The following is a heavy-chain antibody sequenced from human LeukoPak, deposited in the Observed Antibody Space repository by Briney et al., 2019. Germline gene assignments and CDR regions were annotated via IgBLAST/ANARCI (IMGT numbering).Heavy chain of an antibody. CDR2: INQDGSQE. V-gene: IGHV3-7*04. D-gene: IGHD1-1*01. CDR1: GFTFNSYW. CDR3: ARDHSRNDLEY. Sequence: PGGSLRFSCAASGFTFNSYWMNWVRQAPGKGLQWMANINQDGSQEYYVDSVKGRFTISRDNAKNSLYLQINSLRVEDTAVYYCARDHSRNDLEYWGQGALVTVSS. J-gene: IGHJ4*02.